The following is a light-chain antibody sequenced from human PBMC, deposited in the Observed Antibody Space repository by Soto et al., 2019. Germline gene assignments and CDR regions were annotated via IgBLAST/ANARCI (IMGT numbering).Light chain of an antibody. J-gene: IGKJ5*01. Sequence: IRMTQSTSSLSASVGDRVTITFRASQSIRRYLNWYQQKPGKAPKVLIYAASSLQSGVPSRFSVSGSGTVFPLTISSTNPEFFATYDCQQSYSTPLFGQGTRLEIK. CDR1: QSIRRY. CDR3: QQSYSTPL. CDR2: AAS. V-gene: IGKV1-39*01.